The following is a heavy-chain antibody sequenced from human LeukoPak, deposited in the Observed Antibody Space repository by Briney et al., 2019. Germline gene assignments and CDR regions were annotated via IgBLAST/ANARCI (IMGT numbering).Heavy chain of an antibody. CDR1: GYTFISCY. J-gene: IGHJ4*02. V-gene: IGHV1-2*02. CDR2: INPNSGGT. D-gene: IGHD6-19*01. CDR3: ARDPRAVAGNDPFDY. Sequence: PGASVKVSCKACGYTFISCYIHWVRQAPGQGLEWMGWINPNSGGTNYAQKFQGRVTMTRDTSISTAYMELSRLRSDDTAVYYCARDPRAVAGNDPFDYWGQGTLVTVSS.